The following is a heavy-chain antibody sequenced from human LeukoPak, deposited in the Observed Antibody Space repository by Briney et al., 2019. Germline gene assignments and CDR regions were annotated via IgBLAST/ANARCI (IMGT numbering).Heavy chain of an antibody. V-gene: IGHV3-9*01. D-gene: IGHD1-14*01. Sequence: GGSLRLSCAASGFTFDDYAMHWVRQAPGKGLGWVSGISWNSGSIGYADSVKGRFTISRDNAKNSLYLQMNSLRAEDTALYYCATGTVAGTFDYWGQGTLVTVSS. CDR2: ISWNSGSI. CDR1: GFTFDDYA. J-gene: IGHJ4*02. CDR3: ATGTVAGTFDY.